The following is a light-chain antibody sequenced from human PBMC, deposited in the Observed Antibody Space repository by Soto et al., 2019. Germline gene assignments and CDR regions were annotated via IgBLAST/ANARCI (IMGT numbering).Light chain of an antibody. Sequence: ITQSPYTLSVSPLERSTLSCRASQSVSSNLAWYQQKPGQAPRLLIYGASTRATGIPARFSGSGSGTEFTLTISSLQSEDFAVYYCQQYNNWPLTFGGGTKVDIK. CDR2: GAS. J-gene: IGKJ4*01. CDR3: QQYNNWPLT. CDR1: QSVSSN. V-gene: IGKV3-15*01.